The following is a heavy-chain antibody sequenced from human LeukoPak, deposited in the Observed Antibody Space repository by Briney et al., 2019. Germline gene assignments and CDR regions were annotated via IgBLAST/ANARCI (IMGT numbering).Heavy chain of an antibody. D-gene: IGHD6-13*01. CDR2: ISSSGSTI. CDR3: AKDILAAGLFFDY. V-gene: IGHV3-11*01. J-gene: IGHJ4*02. Sequence: GGSLRLSCAASGFTFSDYYMSWIRQAPGKGLEWVSYISSSGSTIYYADSVKGRFTISRDDARNSLYLQMNSLTAEDTAVYYCAKDILAAGLFFDYWGQGTLVTVSS. CDR1: GFTFSDYY.